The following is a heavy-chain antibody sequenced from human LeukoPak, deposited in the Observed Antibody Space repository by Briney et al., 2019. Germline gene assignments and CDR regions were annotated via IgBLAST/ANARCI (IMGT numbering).Heavy chain of an antibody. V-gene: IGHV4-39*01. CDR1: GGSIRSSTYY. Sequence: SETLSLTCTVSGGSIRSSTYYWAWIRQPPGKGLEWIGSMYYTGSTYYSPSLKSRVTISVDTSKNQFSLKLSSVTAADTAVYYCARQSYSSGWSTYGYWGLGTLVTVSS. CDR2: MYYTGST. CDR3: ARQSYSSGWSTYGY. D-gene: IGHD6-19*01. J-gene: IGHJ4*02.